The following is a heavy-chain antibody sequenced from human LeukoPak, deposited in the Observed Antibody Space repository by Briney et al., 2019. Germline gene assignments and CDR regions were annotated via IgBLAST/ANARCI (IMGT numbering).Heavy chain of an antibody. D-gene: IGHD5-18*01. J-gene: IGHJ4*02. V-gene: IGHV3-73*01. CDR2: IRSKANSYAT. Sequence: GGSLRLSCAASGFTFSGSAMHWVRQASGKGLEWVGRIRSKANSYATAYAASVKGRFTISRDDSENTAYLQMNSLKTEDTAVYYCTRPQYRYGHGFDYWGQGTLVTVSS. CDR3: TRPQYRYGHGFDY. CDR1: GFTFSGSA.